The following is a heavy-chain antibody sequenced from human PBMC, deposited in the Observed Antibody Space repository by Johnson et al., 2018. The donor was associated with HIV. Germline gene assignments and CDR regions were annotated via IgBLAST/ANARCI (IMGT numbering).Heavy chain of an antibody. D-gene: IGHD6-13*01. V-gene: IGHV3-23*04. Sequence: VQLVESGGGLVQPGGSLRLSCETSGFPYSSFAMSWVRQAPGKGLEWVSAISGSGGSTYYADSVKGGFTISRDNSKNTLYLQMNSLRAEDTAVYYCDAAAGRTHDAFDIWGQGTMVTVSS. CDR1: GFPYSSFA. CDR2: ISGSGGST. J-gene: IGHJ3*02. CDR3: DAAAGRTHDAFDI.